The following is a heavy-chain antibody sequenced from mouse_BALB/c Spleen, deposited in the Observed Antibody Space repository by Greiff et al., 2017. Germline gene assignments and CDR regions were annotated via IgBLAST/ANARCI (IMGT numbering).Heavy chain of an antibody. D-gene: IGHD1-1*01. V-gene: IGHV1-69*02. CDR3: TSYYGSSYWYFDV. Sequence: QVQLQQPGAELVRPGASVKLSCKASGYTFTSYWINWVKQRPGQGLEWIGNIYPSDSYTNYNQKFKDKATLTVDKSSSTAYMQLSSPTSEDSAVYYCTSYYGSSYWYFDVWGAGTTVTVSS. CDR2: IYPSDSYT. CDR1: GYTFTSYW. J-gene: IGHJ1*01.